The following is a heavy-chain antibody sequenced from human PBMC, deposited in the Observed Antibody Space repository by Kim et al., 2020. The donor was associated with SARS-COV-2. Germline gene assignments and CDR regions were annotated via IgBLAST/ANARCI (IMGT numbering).Heavy chain of an antibody. CDR1: GGTFSSYA. CDR3: ARDKRRYSSSWYWFDP. CDR2: IIPIFGTA. Sequence: SVKVSCKASGGTFSSYAISWVRQAPGQGLEWMGGIIPIFGTANYAQKFQGRVTITADKSTSTAYMELSSLRSEDTAVYYCARDKRRYSSSWYWFDPWGQGTLVTVSS. D-gene: IGHD6-13*01. J-gene: IGHJ5*02. V-gene: IGHV1-69*06.